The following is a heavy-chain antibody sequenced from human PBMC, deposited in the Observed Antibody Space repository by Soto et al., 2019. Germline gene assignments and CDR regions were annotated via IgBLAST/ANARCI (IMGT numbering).Heavy chain of an antibody. D-gene: IGHD7-27*01. J-gene: IGHJ6*02. Sequence: EVQLVESGGVVVQPGGSLRLSCAASGFTFDDYTMHWVRQAPGKGLEWVSLISWDGGSTYYADSVKGRFTISRDNSKNYLYLQMNSLRTEDTALYYCAKDIRLNGDRNYYYGMDVWGQGTTVTVSS. CDR1: GFTFDDYT. CDR2: ISWDGGST. V-gene: IGHV3-43*01. CDR3: AKDIRLNGDRNYYYGMDV.